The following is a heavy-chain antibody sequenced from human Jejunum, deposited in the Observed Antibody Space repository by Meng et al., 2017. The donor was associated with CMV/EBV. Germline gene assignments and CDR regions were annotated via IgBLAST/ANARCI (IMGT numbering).Heavy chain of an antibody. V-gene: IGHV1-46*01. CDR2: INPSGGNT. J-gene: IGHJ6*02. CDR3: ARDVGDDSSGRYYYGRDV. CDR1: FTIYY. D-gene: IGHD3-22*01. Sequence: FTIYYIHWVRQAPGQGLEWMGIINPSGGNTNYAQKFQGRVTMTRDTSTSTVYMELSSLRSEDTAVYYCARDVGDDSSGRYYYGRDVWGQGTTVTVSS.